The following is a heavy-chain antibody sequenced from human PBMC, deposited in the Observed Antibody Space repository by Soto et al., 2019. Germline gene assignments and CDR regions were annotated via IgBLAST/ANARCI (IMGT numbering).Heavy chain of an antibody. Sequence: PSETLSLTSSVSGGSISSGGYYWSWIRQHPGKGLEWIGYIYYSGSTYYNPSLKSRVTISVDTSKNQFSLKLSSVTAADTAVYYCARGVSNYYDKGPLLDYWGQGTLVTVSS. D-gene: IGHD3-22*01. CDR3: ARGVSNYYDKGPLLDY. CDR1: GGSISSGGYY. J-gene: IGHJ4*02. CDR2: IYYSGST. V-gene: IGHV4-31*03.